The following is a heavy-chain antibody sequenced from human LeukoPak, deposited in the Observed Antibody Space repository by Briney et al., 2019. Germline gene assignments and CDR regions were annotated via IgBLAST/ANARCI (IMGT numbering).Heavy chain of an antibody. V-gene: IGHV3-64*01. J-gene: IGHJ4*02. Sequence: GGSLRLSCAASGFTFSSYAMHWVRQAPGKGLEYVSAISSNGGSTYYANSVKGRFTISRDNSKNTLYLQMGSLRADHMAVYYFASSLFWFGELLYPFDYWGQGTLVTVSS. D-gene: IGHD3-10*01. CDR1: GFTFSSYA. CDR2: ISSNGGST. CDR3: ASSLFWFGELLYPFDY.